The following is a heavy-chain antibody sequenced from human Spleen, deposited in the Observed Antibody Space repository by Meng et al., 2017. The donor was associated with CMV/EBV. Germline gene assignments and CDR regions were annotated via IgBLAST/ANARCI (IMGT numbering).Heavy chain of an antibody. CDR2: INPNSGAT. CDR3: ARSVMTSTSFGQHYGMDV. J-gene: IGHJ6*02. D-gene: IGHD2-2*01. V-gene: IGHV1-2*02. CDR1: GYTFTGYY. Sequence: ASVKVSCKASGYTFTGYYMHWVRQAPGQGLEWVGWINPNSGATNYAQNFQGRVTMTRDTSVSTAYMELSRLTSDDTAVYYCARSVMTSTSFGQHYGMDVWGQGTTVTVSS.